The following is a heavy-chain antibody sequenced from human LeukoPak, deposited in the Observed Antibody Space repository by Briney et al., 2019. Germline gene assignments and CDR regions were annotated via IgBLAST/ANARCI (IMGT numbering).Heavy chain of an antibody. J-gene: IGHJ4*02. CDR3: ARGDYGGNPNFDY. CDR1: AGSMSIYY. CDR2: IDYSGSN. Sequence: SETLSLTCTVSAGSMSIYYWSWIRPPPGKGREWIGYIDYSGSNNYNTSIKSRATISVDTSKIQFSLKLNSETAADSGVYYCARGDYGGNPNFDYWGQGTLVSVSS. V-gene: IGHV4-59*01. D-gene: IGHD4-23*01.